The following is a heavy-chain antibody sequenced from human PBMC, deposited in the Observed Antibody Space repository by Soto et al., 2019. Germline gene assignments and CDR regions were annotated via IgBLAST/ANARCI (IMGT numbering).Heavy chain of an antibody. V-gene: IGHV3-23*01. CDR1: GFTFSSYA. CDR2: ISGSGDRT. Sequence: EAQLLESGGGLVQPGKSLRLSCAASGFTFSSYAMNWVRQPPGKGLEWVSSISGSGDRTYYADAVKGRFTISRDNSKNTLYLQMNSLRAEDTALYYCARPPSVVGGEGHYYGMDVWGQGTTVIVSS. D-gene: IGHD2-15*01. J-gene: IGHJ6*02. CDR3: ARPPSVVGGEGHYYGMDV.